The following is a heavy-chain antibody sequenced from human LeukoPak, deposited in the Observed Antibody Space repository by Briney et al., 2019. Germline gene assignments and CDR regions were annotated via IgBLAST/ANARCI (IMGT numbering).Heavy chain of an antibody. Sequence: GGSLRLPCAASGFTFSSYDMNWVRQAPGKGLEWVSYISTMSSTKYYADSVKGRFTISRDNAKNSLYLQMNSLRDEDTAVYYCARGKIGYYYGDYDGFWGQGTLVTVSS. CDR1: GFTFSSYD. CDR3: ARGKIGYYYGDYDGF. V-gene: IGHV3-48*02. D-gene: IGHD4-17*01. J-gene: IGHJ4*02. CDR2: ISTMSSTK.